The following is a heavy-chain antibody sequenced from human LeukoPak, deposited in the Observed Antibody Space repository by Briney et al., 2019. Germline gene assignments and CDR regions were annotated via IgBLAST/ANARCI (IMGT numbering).Heavy chain of an antibody. CDR3: ARQPHGMATIH. D-gene: IGHD5-24*01. J-gene: IGHJ4*02. CDR2: IYYSGST. V-gene: IGHV4-39*01. Sequence: GSLRLSCAASGFTFSSYAMSWVRQAPGKGLEWIGSIYYSGSTYYNPSLKSRVTISVDTSKNQFSLKLSSVIAADTAVYYCARQPHGMATIHWGQGTLVTVSS. CDR1: GFTFSSYA.